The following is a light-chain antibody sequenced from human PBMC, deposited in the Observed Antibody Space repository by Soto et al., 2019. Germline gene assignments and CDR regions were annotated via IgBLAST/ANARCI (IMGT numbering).Light chain of an antibody. Sequence: DIVMTQSPDSLAVSLGERATINCKSSQSVLFSSTNNNYLAWYQQKPGQAPRLLIYGASNRATGIPDRFSGSGSGTDFILTISRLEPEDFAVYYCQQYDSSPRTFGQGTKVDIK. CDR3: QQYDSSPRT. CDR2: GAS. V-gene: IGKV4-1*01. CDR1: QSVLFSSTNNNY. J-gene: IGKJ1*01.